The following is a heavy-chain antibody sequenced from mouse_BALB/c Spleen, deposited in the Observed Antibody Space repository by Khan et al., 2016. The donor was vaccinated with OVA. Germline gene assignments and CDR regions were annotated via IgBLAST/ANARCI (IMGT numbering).Heavy chain of an antibody. CDR3: SRSNGNYWFAY. CDR1: GYTLTDYG. J-gene: IGHJ3*01. CDR2: INTYTGET. Sequence: HIQLVQSGPELKKPGETVKISCKASGYTLTDYGMNWVKQAPGKGLKWMGWINTYTGETTYADDFKGRFAFSLETSASTAYLQINNLKTEDTATSFCSRSNGNYWFAYWGQGTLVTVSA. D-gene: IGHD2-1*01. V-gene: IGHV9-3-1*01.